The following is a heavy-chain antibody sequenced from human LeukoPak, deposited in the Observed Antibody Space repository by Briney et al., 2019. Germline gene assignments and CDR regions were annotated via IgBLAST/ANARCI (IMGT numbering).Heavy chain of an antibody. CDR1: GGSFSGYY. D-gene: IGHD3-10*01. CDR2: INHSGST. V-gene: IGHV4-34*01. CDR3: ARLGVWSHYYGSGSYYNRPAPFDY. J-gene: IGHJ4*02. Sequence: SETLSLTCAVYGGSFSGYYWSWIRQPPGKGLEWIGEINHSGSTNYNPSLKSRVTISVDTSKNQFSLKLSSVTAADTAVYYCARLGVWSHYYGSGSYYNRPAPFDYWGQGTLVTVSS.